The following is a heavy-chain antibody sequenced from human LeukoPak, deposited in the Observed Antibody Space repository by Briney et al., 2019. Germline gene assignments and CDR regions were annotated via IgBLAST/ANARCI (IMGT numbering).Heavy chain of an antibody. V-gene: IGHV3-7*05. CDR3: AASSGYYFSHFDY. CDR2: IKQGGSGK. CDR1: GFTFSSYW. Sequence: GGSLRLSCAASGFTFSSYWMSWVRQAPGKGLEWVANIKQGGSGKYYVDSVKGRFTISRDNAKNSLYLQMNSLRAEDTAVYYCAASSGYYFSHFDYWGQGTLVTVSS. J-gene: IGHJ4*02. D-gene: IGHD3-22*01.